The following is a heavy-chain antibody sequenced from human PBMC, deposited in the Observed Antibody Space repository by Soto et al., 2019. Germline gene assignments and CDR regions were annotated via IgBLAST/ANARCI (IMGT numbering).Heavy chain of an antibody. CDR1: GFTFSSFG. D-gene: IGHD4-17*01. J-gene: IGHJ4*02. CDR3: ARDRAAYRTVTTLDY. CDR2: ISDDATNK. V-gene: IGHV3-30*03. Sequence: GGSLRLSCAASGFTFSSFGMHWVRQAPGKGLEWVAVISDDATNKYYADSVKGRFTISRDNAKNSLYLQMNSLRAEDTAVYYCARDRAAYRTVTTLDYWGQGTLVTVSS.